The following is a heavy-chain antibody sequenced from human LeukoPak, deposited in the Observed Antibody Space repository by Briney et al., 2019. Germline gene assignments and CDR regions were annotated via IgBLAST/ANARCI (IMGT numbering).Heavy chain of an antibody. CDR3: ARVGGYCSGGGCRYFDY. Sequence: GVSLRLSCAASGFTFSDYSMNWVRQAPGKGLEWVSSFSSGSGYIYYADSVKGRFTISRDNAKNSLYLQMNSLRAEDTAVYYCARVGGYCSGGGCRYFDYWGQGTLVTVSS. J-gene: IGHJ4*02. CDR1: GFTFSDYS. CDR2: FSSGSGYI. V-gene: IGHV3-21*01. D-gene: IGHD2-15*01.